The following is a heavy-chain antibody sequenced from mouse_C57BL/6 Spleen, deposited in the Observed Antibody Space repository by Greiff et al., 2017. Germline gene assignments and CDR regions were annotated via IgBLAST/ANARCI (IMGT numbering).Heavy chain of an antibody. CDR3: AKEGSGPNY. D-gene: IGHD1-1*01. CDR1: GYAFSCPW. V-gene: IGHV1-82*01. CDR2: IYPGDGYT. Sequence: VKLQESGPELVTPGASVKISCKASGYAFSCPWMNWVKQRPGKGLEWICRIYPGDGYTNYNGKFKGKATLTADKSCSTAYMQLCRLTSEVSAVYFCAKEGSGPNYGGQGTTLTVSS. J-gene: IGHJ2*01.